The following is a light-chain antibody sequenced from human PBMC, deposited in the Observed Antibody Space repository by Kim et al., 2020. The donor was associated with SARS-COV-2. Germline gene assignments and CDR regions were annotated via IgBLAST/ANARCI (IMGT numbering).Light chain of an antibody. CDR2: HSS. Sequence: ASIGDRVTITCQASQDITIYLNWYQQKPGKAPKLLIYHSSNLEPGVPARFSGSGSETHFTFTISSLQPEDIATYYCQQYDNIPLTFGGGTKVDIK. CDR3: QQYDNIPLT. J-gene: IGKJ4*01. V-gene: IGKV1-33*01. CDR1: QDITIY.